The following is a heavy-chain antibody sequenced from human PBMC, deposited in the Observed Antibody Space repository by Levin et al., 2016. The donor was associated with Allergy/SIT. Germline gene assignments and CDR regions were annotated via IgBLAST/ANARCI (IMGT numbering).Heavy chain of an antibody. CDR1: GITFGGQY. CDR3: VTVARTPVPGTEPFYYFDH. J-gene: IGHJ4*02. V-gene: IGHV3-11*03. Sequence: GGSLRLSCAASGITFGGQYMAWIRQSPGKGLEWLAYISSGGDYTIHADSVQGRFSISRDNAKNSLYLQMTNLGAEDTAVYYCVTVARTPVPGTEPFYYFDHWGQGSLVTVSS. D-gene: IGHD1-1*01. CDR2: ISSGGDYT.